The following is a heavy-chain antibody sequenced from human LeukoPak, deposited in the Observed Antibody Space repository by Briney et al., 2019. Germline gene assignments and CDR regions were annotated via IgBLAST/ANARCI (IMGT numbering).Heavy chain of an antibody. Sequence: SVKVSCKASGGTFSSYAISWVRQAPGQGLEWMGGIIPIFGTANYAQKFQGRVTITTDESTSTAYMELSSLRAEDTAVYYCARRVVTAYDAFDIWGQGTMVTVSS. J-gene: IGHJ3*02. CDR1: GGTFSSYA. D-gene: IGHD2-21*02. CDR2: IIPIFGTA. CDR3: ARRVVTAYDAFDI. V-gene: IGHV1-69*05.